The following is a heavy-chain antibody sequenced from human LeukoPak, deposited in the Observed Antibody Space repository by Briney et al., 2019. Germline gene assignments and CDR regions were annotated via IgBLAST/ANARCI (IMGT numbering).Heavy chain of an antibody. CDR2: IYTSGST. V-gene: IGHV4-61*02. J-gene: IGHJ4*02. D-gene: IGHD6-19*01. CDR1: GGSISSGSYY. Sequence: SETLSLTCTVSGGSISSGSYYWSWIRQPAGKGLEWIGRIYTSGSTNYNPSLKSRVTISVDTSKNQFSLKLSSVTAADTAVYYCARSRGWSDYWGQGTLVTVSS. CDR3: ARSRGWSDY.